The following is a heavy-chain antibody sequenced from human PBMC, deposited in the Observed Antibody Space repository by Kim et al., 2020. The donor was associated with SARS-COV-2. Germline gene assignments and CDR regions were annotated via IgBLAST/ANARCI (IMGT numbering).Heavy chain of an antibody. Sequence: SETLSLTCTVSGGSISSYYWSWIRQPPGKGLEWIGYIYYSGSTNYNPSLKSRVTISVDTSKNQFSLKLSSVTAADTAVYYCARDCGRDYYDSSGYYYYYYGMDVWGQGTTVTVSS. V-gene: IGHV4-59*13. D-gene: IGHD3-22*01. CDR1: GGSISSYY. J-gene: IGHJ6*02. CDR3: ARDCGRDYYDSSGYYYYYYGMDV. CDR2: IYYSGST.